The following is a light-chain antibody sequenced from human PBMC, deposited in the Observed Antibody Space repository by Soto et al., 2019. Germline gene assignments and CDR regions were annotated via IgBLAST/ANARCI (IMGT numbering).Light chain of an antibody. V-gene: IGLV2-14*03. CDR1: SSDVGGSNY. J-gene: IGLJ1*01. CDR2: DVS. Sequence: QSVLTQPASVSGSPGQSITISCTGTSSDVGGSNYVSWYQQHPGKAPRLMIYDVSNRPSGVSNRFSGSKSGNTASLTISGLQAEDEADHYCSSYSSSTTRVFGTGTKVTVL. CDR3: SSYSSSTTRV.